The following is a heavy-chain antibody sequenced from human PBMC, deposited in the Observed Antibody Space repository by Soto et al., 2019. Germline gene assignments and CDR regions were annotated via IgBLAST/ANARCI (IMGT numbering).Heavy chain of an antibody. CDR1: GFTFGSNW. V-gene: IGHV3-7*03. CDR3: ASLEWESTGYADY. D-gene: IGHD3-3*01. CDR2: IKRDGSEK. Sequence: PGGSLRLSCAASGFTFGSNWMSWVRQAPGKGLEWGANIKRDGSEKYYVDSVKGRFTISRDNAKNILYLQMNSLRADDTAVYYCASLEWESTGYADYWGQGHLATVSS. J-gene: IGHJ4*02.